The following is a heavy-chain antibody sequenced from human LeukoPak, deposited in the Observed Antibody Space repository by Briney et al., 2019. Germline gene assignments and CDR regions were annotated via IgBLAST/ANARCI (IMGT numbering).Heavy chain of an antibody. CDR2: IWYDGSNK. D-gene: IGHD2-2*01. V-gene: IGHV3-33*08. J-gene: IGHJ4*02. CDR3: ARAALGYCSSTSCPRLYFDY. Sequence: QTGGSLRLSCAASGFTFSSYAMSWVRQAPGKGLEWVAVIWYDGSNKYYADSVKGRFTISRDNSKNTLYLQMNSLRAEDTAVYYCARAALGYCSSTSCPRLYFDYWGQGTLVTVSS. CDR1: GFTFSSYA.